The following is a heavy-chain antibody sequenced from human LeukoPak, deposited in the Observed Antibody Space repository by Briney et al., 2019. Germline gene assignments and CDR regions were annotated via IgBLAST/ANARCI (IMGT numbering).Heavy chain of an antibody. D-gene: IGHD5-18*01. Sequence: PGGSLRLSCAASGFTFSSYEMNWVRQAPGKGLEWVSYISSSGSTIYYADSVKGRFTISRDNAKNSLYLQMNSLRAEDTAVYYCARRGYRDGTGLADWGQGTLVTVSS. CDR1: GFTFSSYE. V-gene: IGHV3-48*03. J-gene: IGHJ4*02. CDR3: ARRGYRDGTGLAD. CDR2: ISSSGSTI.